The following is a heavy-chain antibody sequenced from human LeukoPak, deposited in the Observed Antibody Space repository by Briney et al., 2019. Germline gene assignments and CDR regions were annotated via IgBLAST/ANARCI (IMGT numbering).Heavy chain of an antibody. CDR1: GGSISSYY. CDR2: FHHSGST. Sequence: PSETLSLTCTVSGGSISSYYWTWIRQSPGKGLEWIGFFHHSGSTNYNPSFKSRVTISADTSNNHFSLRLTSVTPADTAVYYCARDSQYSNSWYIDYWGQGTLVTVSS. V-gene: IGHV4-59*01. D-gene: IGHD6-13*01. CDR3: ARDSQYSNSWYIDY. J-gene: IGHJ4*02.